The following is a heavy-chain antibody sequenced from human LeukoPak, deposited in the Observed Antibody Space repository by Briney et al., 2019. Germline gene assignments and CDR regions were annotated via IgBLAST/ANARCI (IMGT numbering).Heavy chain of an antibody. D-gene: IGHD3-16*01. CDR3: AKCKPGGYHNDY. CDR2: ISGSVGST. CDR1: VFTFSSYA. J-gene: IGHJ4*02. V-gene: IGHV3-23*01. Sequence: GRSLRLSCAASVFTFSSYAMSGVRQAPGGGLEWVSAISGSVGSTYYADSVKGRFTISRDNSKNTLYLQMNSLRDEDTAVYYCAKCKPGGYHNDYWGQGTLVTVSS.